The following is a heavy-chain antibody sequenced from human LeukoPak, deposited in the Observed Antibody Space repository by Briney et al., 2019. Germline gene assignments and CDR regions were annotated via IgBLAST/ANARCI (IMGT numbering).Heavy chain of an antibody. D-gene: IGHD6-19*01. CDR2: TSYDGYNK. CDR3: ARAGSSGSFDS. J-gene: IGHJ4*01. V-gene: IGHV3-30*03. CDR1: GFPFSSYW. Sequence: GGSLRLSCVASGFPFSSYWMTWVRQAPGKGLEWVALTSYDGYNKYYGDSVKGRFTISRDNAKNTLYLQMNSLRTDDTAVYFCARAGSSGSFDSWGHGALVTVSS.